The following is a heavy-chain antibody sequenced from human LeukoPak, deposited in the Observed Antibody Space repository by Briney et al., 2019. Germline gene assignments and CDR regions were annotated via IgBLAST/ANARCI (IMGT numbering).Heavy chain of an antibody. Sequence: PSETLSLTCTVSGGSISSGGYYWSWIRQHPGKCLEWIGYIYYSGSTYYNPSLKSRVTISVDTSKNQFSLKLSSVTAADTAVYYCARESDIVVVPAALDAFDIWGQGTMATVSS. CDR1: GGSISSGGYY. D-gene: IGHD2-2*01. CDR3: ARESDIVVVPAALDAFDI. J-gene: IGHJ3*02. V-gene: IGHV4-31*03. CDR2: IYYSGST.